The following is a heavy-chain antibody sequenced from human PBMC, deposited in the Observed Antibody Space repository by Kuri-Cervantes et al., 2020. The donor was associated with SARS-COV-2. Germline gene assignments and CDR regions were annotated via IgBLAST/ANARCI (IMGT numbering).Heavy chain of an antibody. V-gene: IGHV3-7*03. D-gene: IGHD6-19*01. J-gene: IGHJ4*02. CDR3: ARDADGGWFSGDS. CDR1: GFTFSSYG. Sequence: GGSLRLSCAASGFTFSSYGMHWVRQAPGKGLEWVANIKQDGSQKYYVDSVKGRFTLSRDNAKNSLYLQMNSLRAEDSAVYYCARDADGGWFSGDSWGQGTLVTVSS. CDR2: IKQDGSQK.